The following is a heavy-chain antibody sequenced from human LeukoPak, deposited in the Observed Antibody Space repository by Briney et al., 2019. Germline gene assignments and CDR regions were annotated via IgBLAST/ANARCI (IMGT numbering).Heavy chain of an antibody. V-gene: IGHV1-2*04. CDR2: INPNSGGT. CDR3: ARAGTVEMTPLDY. D-gene: IGHD5-24*01. Sequence: ASVKVSCKASGYTFTCYYMHRVRQAPGQGLEWTGWINPNSGGTNYAQRFQGWVTMTRDTSISTAYMELSRLRSDDTAVYYCARAGTVEMTPLDYWGQGTLVTVSS. CDR1: GYTFTCYY. J-gene: IGHJ4*02.